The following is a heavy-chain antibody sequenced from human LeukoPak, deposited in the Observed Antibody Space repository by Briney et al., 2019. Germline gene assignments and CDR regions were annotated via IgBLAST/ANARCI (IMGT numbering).Heavy chain of an antibody. Sequence: GGSQRLSCAASGFTFSSYSMNWVRQAPGKGLEWVSSISGSSSYIYYADSVKGRFTISRDNAKNLLYLQMNSLRAEDTAVYYCARELTTVTSYYFDYWGQGTLVTVSS. CDR2: ISGSSSYI. J-gene: IGHJ4*02. CDR1: GFTFSSYS. V-gene: IGHV3-21*01. CDR3: ARELTTVTSYYFDY. D-gene: IGHD4-11*01.